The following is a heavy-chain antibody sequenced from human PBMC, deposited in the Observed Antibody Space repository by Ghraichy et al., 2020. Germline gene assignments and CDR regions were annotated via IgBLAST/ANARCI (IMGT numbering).Heavy chain of an antibody. CDR3: ARARLRYFDLNWFDP. CDR1: GFTFSSYA. J-gene: IGHJ5*02. V-gene: IGHV3-30-3*01. CDR2: ISYDGSNK. Sequence: GGSLRLSCAASGFTFSSYAMHWVRQAPGKGLEWVAVISYDGSNKYYADSVKGRFTISRDNSKNTLYLQMNSLRAEDTAVYYCARARLRYFDLNWFDPWGQGTLVTVSS. D-gene: IGHD3-9*01.